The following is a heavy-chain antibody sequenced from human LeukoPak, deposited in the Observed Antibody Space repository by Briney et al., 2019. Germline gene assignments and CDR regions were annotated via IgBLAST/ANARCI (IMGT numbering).Heavy chain of an antibody. CDR1: GYTFTSCA. CDR2: INTNTGNP. Sequence: ASVKVSCKASGYTFTSCAMNWVRQATGQGLEWMGWINTNTGNPTYAQGFTGRFVFSLDTSVSTAYLQISSLKAEDTAVYYCARALRGPQNSPPRHFDPWGQGTLVTVSS. D-gene: IGHD5/OR15-5a*01. J-gene: IGHJ5*02. CDR3: ARALRGPQNSPPRHFDP. V-gene: IGHV7-4-1*02.